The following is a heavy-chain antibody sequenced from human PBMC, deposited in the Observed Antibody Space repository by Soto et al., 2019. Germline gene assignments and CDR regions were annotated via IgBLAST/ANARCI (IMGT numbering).Heavy chain of an antibody. Sequence: SETLSLTCAVSGGSISSGGYSWSWIRQPPGKGLEWIGYTYYSGSTNYNPSLKSRVTISVDTSKNQFSLKLSSVTAADTAVYYCARVLFGRGNWFDPWGQGTLVTVSS. CDR3: ARVLFGRGNWFDP. D-gene: IGHD3-3*01. CDR2: TYYSGST. CDR1: GGSISSGGYS. V-gene: IGHV4-61*08. J-gene: IGHJ5*02.